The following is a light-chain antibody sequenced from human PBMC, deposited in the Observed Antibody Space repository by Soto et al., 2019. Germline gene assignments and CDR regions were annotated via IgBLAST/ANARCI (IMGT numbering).Light chain of an antibody. CDR1: QSISSW. Sequence: DIPMTQSPSTLSASVGDRVTITCRASQSISSWLAWYQQKPGKAPKLLIYDASSLESGVPSRFSGSGSGTEFTLTISSLQPDDFATYYCQQYNSYSGKVTFGGGTKVEIK. CDR3: QQYNSYSGKVT. J-gene: IGKJ4*01. CDR2: DAS. V-gene: IGKV1-5*01.